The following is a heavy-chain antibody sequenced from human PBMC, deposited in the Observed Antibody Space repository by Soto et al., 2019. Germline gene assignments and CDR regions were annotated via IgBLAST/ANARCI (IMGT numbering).Heavy chain of an antibody. V-gene: IGHV4-59*01. Sequence: PSETLSLTCTVSGGSISSYYWSWIRQPPGKGPEWIGYIYYSGSTNYNPSLKSRVTISVDTSKNQFSLKLSSVTAADMAVYYCARAFNYYDSSGYYSSLGYFDYWGQGTLVTVSS. D-gene: IGHD3-22*01. CDR1: GGSISSYY. CDR3: ARAFNYYDSSGYYSSLGYFDY. J-gene: IGHJ4*02. CDR2: IYYSGST.